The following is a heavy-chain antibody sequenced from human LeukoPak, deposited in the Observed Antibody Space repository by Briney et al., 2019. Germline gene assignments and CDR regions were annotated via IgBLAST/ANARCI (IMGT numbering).Heavy chain of an antibody. V-gene: IGHV3-66*01. Sequence: ETLSLTCTVSGGSISSYYWSWIRQPPGKGLEWVSVIYSGGSTYYADSVKGRFTISRDNSKNTLYLQMNSLRAEDTAVYYCARYDYGANFLRYWGQGTLVTVS. CDR1: GGSISSYY. D-gene: IGHD4-23*01. CDR2: IYSGGST. J-gene: IGHJ4*02. CDR3: ARYDYGANFLRY.